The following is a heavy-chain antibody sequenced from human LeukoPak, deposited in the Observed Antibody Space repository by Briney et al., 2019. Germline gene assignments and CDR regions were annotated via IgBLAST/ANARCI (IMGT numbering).Heavy chain of an antibody. CDR2: ISWNSGSI. Sequence: HPGGSLRLSCAASGFTFDDYAMYWVRHAPGKGLEWVSGISWNSGSIGYADSVKGRFTISRDNAKSSLYLQMNSLRAEDTALYYCAKDIGMTVIVSPGFDYWGQGSLVTVSS. CDR1: GFTFDDYA. D-gene: IGHD3-22*01. CDR3: AKDIGMTVIVSPGFDY. V-gene: IGHV3-9*01. J-gene: IGHJ4*02.